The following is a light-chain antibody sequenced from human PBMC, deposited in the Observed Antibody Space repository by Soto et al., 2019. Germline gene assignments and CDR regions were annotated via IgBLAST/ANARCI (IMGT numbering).Light chain of an antibody. V-gene: IGKV3-20*01. CDR1: QSVSSSY. Sequence: EILLTQSPGTLSLSPGERATLSCSASQSVSSSYLAWYQQKPGQAPRLLIYGASSRATGIPDRFSGSGSGTDFTLTISRLEPEDFAVYYCQQYGSSPRITFGQGTRLEIK. CDR2: GAS. J-gene: IGKJ5*01. CDR3: QQYGSSPRIT.